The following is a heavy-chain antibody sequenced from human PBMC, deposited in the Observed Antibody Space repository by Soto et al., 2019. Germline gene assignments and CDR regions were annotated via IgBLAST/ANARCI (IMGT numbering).Heavy chain of an antibody. J-gene: IGHJ5*02. CDR3: AKGPHCSGGSCYSNWFDP. CDR1: GFTFSSYA. V-gene: IGHV3-23*01. CDR2: ISGSGGST. Sequence: PGGSLRLSCAASGFTFSSYAMSWVRQAPGKGLEWVSAISGSGGSTYYADSVKGRFTISRDNSKNTLYLQMNSLRAEDTAVYYCAKGPHCSGGSCYSNWFDPWGQGTLVTVYS. D-gene: IGHD2-15*01.